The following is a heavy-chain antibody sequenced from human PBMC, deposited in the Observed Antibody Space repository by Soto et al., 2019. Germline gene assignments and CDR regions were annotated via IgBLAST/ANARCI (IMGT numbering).Heavy chain of an antibody. CDR2: IYYSGST. CDR3: AGEAVAGTVSDFQH. D-gene: IGHD6-19*01. CDR1: GGSISSYY. J-gene: IGHJ1*01. Sequence: SETLSLTCTVSGGSISSYYWSWIRQPPGKGLEWIGYIYYSGSTNYNPSLKSRVTISVDTSKNQFSLKLSSVTAADTAVYYCAGEAVAGTVSDFQHWGQGTLVTVSS. V-gene: IGHV4-59*01.